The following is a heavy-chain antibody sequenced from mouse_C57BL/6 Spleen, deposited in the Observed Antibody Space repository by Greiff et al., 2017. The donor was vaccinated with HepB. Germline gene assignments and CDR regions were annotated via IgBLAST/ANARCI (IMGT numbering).Heavy chain of an antibody. CDR1: GFTFSSYG. D-gene: IGHD2-3*01. CDR3: VRQDGYYPSWFAY. Sequence: EVQLVESGGDLVKPGGSLKLSCAASGFTFSSYGMSWVRQTPDKRLEWVATISSGGSYTYYPDSVKGRFTISRDNAKNTLYLQMSSLKSEDTAMNYCVRQDGYYPSWFAYWGQGTLVTVSA. J-gene: IGHJ3*01. V-gene: IGHV5-6*01. CDR2: ISSGGSYT.